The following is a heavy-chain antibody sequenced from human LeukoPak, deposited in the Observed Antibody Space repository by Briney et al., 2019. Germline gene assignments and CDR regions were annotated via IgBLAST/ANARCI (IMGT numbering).Heavy chain of an antibody. D-gene: IGHD2-21*01. Sequence: GASVKVSCKASGYTFTSYYMHWVRQAPGQGLEWMGWMSPHSGGTHYAQKFQGRVTMTRDTSISTAYMELTRLTSDDTAVYYCASGPDSLSYWGQGALVTVSS. V-gene: IGHV1-2*02. J-gene: IGHJ4*02. CDR1: GYTFTSYY. CDR3: ASGPDSLSY. CDR2: MSPHSGGT.